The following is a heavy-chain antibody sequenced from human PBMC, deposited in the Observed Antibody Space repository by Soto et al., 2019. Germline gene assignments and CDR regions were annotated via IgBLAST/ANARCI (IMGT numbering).Heavy chain of an antibody. CDR3: ARWDRGFNSSGWYFDY. Sequence: QVQLVQSGAEVKKPGSSVKVSCKASGGTFSSYTISWVRQAPGQGLEWMGRIIPILGIANYAQKFQGRVTITADKSTSTAYMELSSLRSEDTAVYYCARWDRGFNSSGWYFDYWGQGTLVTVSS. CDR1: GGTFSSYT. D-gene: IGHD6-19*01. CDR2: IIPILGIA. V-gene: IGHV1-69*02. J-gene: IGHJ4*02.